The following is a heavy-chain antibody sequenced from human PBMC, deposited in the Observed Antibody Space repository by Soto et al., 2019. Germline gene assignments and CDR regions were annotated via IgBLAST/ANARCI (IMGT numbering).Heavy chain of an antibody. D-gene: IGHD2-15*01. Sequence: EVQLVESGGGLVKPGGSLRLSCAASGFTFSHAWMSWVRQAPGKGLEWVGRIRSKGDGGTKDYAAPVKGRFTISGDDSKNTLFLQMNSLKAEDTAVYYCDTDQAGGYFYYYGMVVWGQGTTGTVSS. J-gene: IGHJ6*02. V-gene: IGHV3-15*01. CDR1: GFTFSHAW. CDR2: IRSKGDGGTK. CDR3: DTDQAGGYFYYYGMVV.